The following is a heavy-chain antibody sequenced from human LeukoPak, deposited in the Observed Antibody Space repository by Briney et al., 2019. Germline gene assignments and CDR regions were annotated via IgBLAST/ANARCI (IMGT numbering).Heavy chain of an antibody. CDR2: IYHGVST. J-gene: IGHJ2*01. D-gene: IGHD6-25*01. CDR1: GDSITTAGSS. V-gene: IGHV4-30-2*01. CDR3: ATVGRSSGLDWVFAL. Sequence: SQTLSLTCDVSGDSITTAGSSWGWIRQPPGKGLEWIGNIYHGVSTYYNPSLKSRVIISVDESKTQFSLELTSITAADTAVYYCATVGRSSGLDWVFALWGRGILVTVSS.